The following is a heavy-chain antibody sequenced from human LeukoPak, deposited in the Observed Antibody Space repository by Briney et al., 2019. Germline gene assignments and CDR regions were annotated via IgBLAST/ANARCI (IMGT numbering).Heavy chain of an antibody. V-gene: IGHV3-23*01. J-gene: IGHJ4*02. CDR3: ARRGVVIRVILVGFHKEAYYFDS. CDR1: GITLSNYG. Sequence: GGSLRLSCAVSGITLSNYGMSWVRQAPGKGLEWVAGISGSGGRTTYADSWKGRFTISRDDPKNTLYLQMSSLRVEDTAVYFCARRGVVIRVILVGFHKEAYYFDSWGQGALVTVSS. D-gene: IGHD3-22*01. CDR2: ISGSGGRT.